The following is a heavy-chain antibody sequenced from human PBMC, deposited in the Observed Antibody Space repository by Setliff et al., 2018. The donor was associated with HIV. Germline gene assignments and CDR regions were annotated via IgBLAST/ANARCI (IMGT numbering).Heavy chain of an antibody. J-gene: IGHJ5*02. Sequence: SGPLSLTCAVSGGSFSGYYWSWVRQPPGKGLEVSGGINHGGMTNYNPSLKSQVFRSLDTSKRQFSLNVHSVTAVYTAGYYCSRAQYPGGSGSDYLLDLWGQGSLVTVSS. CDR3: SRAQYPGGSGSDYLLDL. V-gene: IGHV4-34*01. CDR1: GGSFSGYY. CDR2: INHGGMT. D-gene: IGHD3-10*01.